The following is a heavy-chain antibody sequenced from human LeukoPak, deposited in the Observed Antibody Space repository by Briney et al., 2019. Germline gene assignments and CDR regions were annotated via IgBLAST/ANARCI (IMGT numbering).Heavy chain of an antibody. CDR1: DDSVNTYY. Sequence: KPSETLPLTCIGSDDSVNTYYCSWIRQAPGKGLEWIGYIYNRGSTKYNPSLKSRATISVDTSKNQFSLKLTSVTAADTAVYYCAMSNTVRRPFFDPWGQGTLVTVSS. CDR2: IYNRGST. CDR3: AMSNTVRRPFFDP. D-gene: IGHD4-11*01. J-gene: IGHJ5*02. V-gene: IGHV4-59*02.